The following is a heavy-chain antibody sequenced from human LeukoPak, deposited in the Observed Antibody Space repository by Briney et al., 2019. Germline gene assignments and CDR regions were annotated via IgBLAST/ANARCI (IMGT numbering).Heavy chain of an antibody. CDR1: GGSFSGYY. CDR3: ARGVPQLGNYFDY. J-gene: IGHJ4*02. V-gene: IGHV4-34*01. Sequence: SETLSLTCAVYGGSFSGYYWSWIRQPPGKGLEWIGEINHSGSTNYNPSLKSRVTISVDTSKNQFSLKLSSVTAADTAVYYCARGVPQLGNYFDYWGQGTLVTVSS. CDR2: INHSGST. D-gene: IGHD7-27*01.